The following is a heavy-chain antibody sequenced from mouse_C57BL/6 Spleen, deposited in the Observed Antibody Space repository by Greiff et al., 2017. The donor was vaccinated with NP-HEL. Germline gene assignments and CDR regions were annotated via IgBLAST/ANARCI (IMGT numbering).Heavy chain of an antibody. J-gene: IGHJ2*01. CDR1: GFTFSSYT. D-gene: IGHD4-1*01. CDR3: ARHELTGYYFDY. CDR2: ISGGGGNT. V-gene: IGHV5-9*01. Sequence: EVKLVESGGGLVKPGGSLKLSCAASGFTFSSYTMSWVRQTPEKRLEWVATISGGGGNTYYPDSVKGRFTISRDNAKNTLYLQMSSLRSEDTALYYCARHELTGYYFDYWGQGTTLTVSS.